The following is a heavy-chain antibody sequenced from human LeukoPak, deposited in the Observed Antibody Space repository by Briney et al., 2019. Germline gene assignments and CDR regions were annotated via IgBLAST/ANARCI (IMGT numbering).Heavy chain of an antibody. CDR1: GASVTNYY. CDR2: IYLSGSA. J-gene: IGHJ6*02. CDR3: ARLWGTGRIKDV. D-gene: IGHD1-26*01. Sequence: KASETLSLACTVSGASVTNYYWSWIRQPPGKGLEWIGYIYLSGSANYNPSLKSRVIISVDTSKNQVPLKVASVTAADTAVYYCARLWGTGRIKDVWGQGTTVIVSS. V-gene: IGHV4-59*08.